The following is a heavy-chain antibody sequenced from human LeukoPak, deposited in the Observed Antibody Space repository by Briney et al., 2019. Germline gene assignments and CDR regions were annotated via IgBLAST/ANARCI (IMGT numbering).Heavy chain of an antibody. D-gene: IGHD3-22*01. V-gene: IGHV3-15*01. CDR3: TTDQYYYDSRDQTDY. CDR1: GFTSSNAW. J-gene: IGHJ4*02. Sequence: PGGSLRLSCAASGFTSSNAWMSWVRQAPGKGLEWVGRIKSKTDGGTTDYAAPVKGRFTISRDDSKNTLYLQMNSLKTEDTAVYYCTTDQYYYDSRDQTDYWGQGTLVTVSS. CDR2: IKSKTDGGTT.